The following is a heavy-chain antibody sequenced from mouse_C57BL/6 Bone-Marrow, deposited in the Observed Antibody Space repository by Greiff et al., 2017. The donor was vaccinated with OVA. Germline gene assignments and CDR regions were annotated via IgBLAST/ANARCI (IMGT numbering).Heavy chain of an antibody. CDR1: GYTFTDYY. D-gene: IGHD1-1*01. J-gene: IGHJ4*01. Sequence: VQLQQSGPVLVKPGASVKMSCKASGYTFTDYYMNWVKQSDGKSLEWIGVINPYNGGTSYNQKFKGKATLTVDKSSSTAYMELNSLTSEDSAVYYCARGITTVVAPYYWGQGTSVTVSS. CDR3: ARGITTVVAPYY. CDR2: INPYNGGT. V-gene: IGHV1-19*01.